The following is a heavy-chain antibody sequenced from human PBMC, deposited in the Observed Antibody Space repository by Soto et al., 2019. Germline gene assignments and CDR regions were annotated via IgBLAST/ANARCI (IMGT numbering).Heavy chain of an antibody. CDR3: ASRKSSPYFDY. CDR1: GGSISSGDYY. CDR2: IYYSGST. V-gene: IGHV4-30-4*01. J-gene: IGHJ4*02. D-gene: IGHD3-10*01. Sequence: SETLSLTCTFSGGSISSGDYYWSWIRQPPGKGLEWIGNIYYSGSTYYNPSLKSRVTISIDTSKNQFSLKLSSVTAADTAVYYCASRKSSPYFDYWGQGTLVTVS.